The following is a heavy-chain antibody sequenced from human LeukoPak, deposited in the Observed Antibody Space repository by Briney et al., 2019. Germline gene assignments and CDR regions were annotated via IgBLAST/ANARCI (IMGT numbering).Heavy chain of an antibody. D-gene: IGHD3-9*01. J-gene: IGHJ4*02. Sequence: GGSLRLSCAASGFTFSSYWMHWVRQAPGKGLVWVSRINSDGSSTSYADSVKGRFTISRDNAKNTLYLQMNSLRAEDTAAYYCARDGDILGNLDYWGQGTLVTVSS. CDR3: ARDGDILGNLDY. CDR2: INSDGSST. V-gene: IGHV3-74*01. CDR1: GFTFSSYW.